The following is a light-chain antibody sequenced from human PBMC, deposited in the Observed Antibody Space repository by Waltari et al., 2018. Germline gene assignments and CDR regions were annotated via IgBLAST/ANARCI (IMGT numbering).Light chain of an antibody. J-gene: IGKJ2*01. V-gene: IGKV3-15*01. CDR1: KSVSNN. CDR2: AAS. Sequence: ETIMTQSPATLSVSPGERASLSCSASKSVSNNLAWYQQKPGQAPRLLIYAASSRGTGVPGRFSGGGSGTDFTLTISSLQSEDFAVYYCQQYNEWPYTFGQGTKVDIK. CDR3: QQYNEWPYT.